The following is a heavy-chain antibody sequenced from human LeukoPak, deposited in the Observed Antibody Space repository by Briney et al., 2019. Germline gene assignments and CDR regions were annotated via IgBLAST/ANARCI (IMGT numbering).Heavy chain of an antibody. V-gene: IGHV1-3*01. J-gene: IGHJ4*02. D-gene: IGHD3-22*01. CDR2: INAGNGNT. CDR3: ARGPGRYYDSSGYSY. Sequence: ASVKVSCKASGYAFTSYAMHWVRQAPGQRLEWMGWINAGNGNTKYSQKFQGRVTITRDTSASTAYMELSSLGSEDTAVYYCARGPGRYYDSSGYSYWGQGTLVTVSS. CDR1: GYAFTSYA.